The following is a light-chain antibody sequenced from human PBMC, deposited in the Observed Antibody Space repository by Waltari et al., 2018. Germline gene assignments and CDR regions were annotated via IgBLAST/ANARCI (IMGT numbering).Light chain of an antibody. CDR3: QQSLDSPYT. J-gene: IGKJ2*01. CDR2: AAS. V-gene: IGKV1-39*01. Sequence: DIQMTQSPSSLSASVGDTVTISCRAGQTIDVYLNWYQQQPGKAPNLLIYAASTLLIGVPSRFSGFGSETEFTLTITGLQPEDFATYYCQQSLDSPYTFGQGTRLEI. CDR1: QTIDVY.